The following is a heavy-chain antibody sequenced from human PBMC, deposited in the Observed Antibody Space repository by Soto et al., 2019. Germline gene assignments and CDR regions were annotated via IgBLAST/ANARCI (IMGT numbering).Heavy chain of an antibody. CDR3: VLWPPYYFDY. J-gene: IGHJ4*02. Sequence: EVQLLESGGGLVQPGGSLRLSCAASGFTFSSYPMSWVRQAPGKGLEGVSAISGSGGRPYYADSVKGRFTISRENSKNTPYLQMNSLRGEDTAVYYCVLWPPYYFDYWGQGTLVTVSS. CDR2: ISGSGGRP. CDR1: GFTFSSYP. D-gene: IGHD3-10*01. V-gene: IGHV3-23*01.